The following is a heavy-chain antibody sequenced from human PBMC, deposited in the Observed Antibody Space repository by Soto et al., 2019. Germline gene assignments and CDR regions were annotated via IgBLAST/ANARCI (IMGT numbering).Heavy chain of an antibody. CDR3: ARHVLAVGEDYFDY. CDR1: GFTFSSYT. V-gene: IGHV3-33*01. J-gene: IGHJ4*02. CDR2: IWADGSNE. D-gene: IGHD6-19*01. Sequence: GGSLRLSCAASGFTFSSYTMHWVRQSPGKGLEWVAIIWADGSNEYYRDSVKGRFTISRDNSNNTLYLQMKSLRAEDTAIYYCARHVLAVGEDYFDYWGQGTLVTVSS.